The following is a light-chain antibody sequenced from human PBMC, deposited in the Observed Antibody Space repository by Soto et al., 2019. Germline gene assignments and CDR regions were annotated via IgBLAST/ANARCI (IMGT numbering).Light chain of an antibody. Sequence: DIVMTQSPLSLAVTPGEPASSSCSSSQSLLYRDGRTFLDWYLQRPGQSPQVLIYLASKRASGVPDRFSGSGSGSDFTLKISRVEAEDVGIYYCMQALQTPPTFGQGTKVDIK. J-gene: IGKJ1*01. V-gene: IGKV2-28*01. CDR2: LAS. CDR1: QSLLYRDGRTF. CDR3: MQALQTPPT.